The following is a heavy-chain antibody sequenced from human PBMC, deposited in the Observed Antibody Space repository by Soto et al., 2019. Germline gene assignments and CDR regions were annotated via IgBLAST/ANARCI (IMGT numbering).Heavy chain of an antibody. D-gene: IGHD2-2*01. J-gene: IGHJ5*02. CDR1: GGSISSYY. CDR2: IYYSGST. V-gene: IGHV4-59*01. CDR3: ARAPQGYQLLPFDP. Sequence: SETLSLTCTVSGGSISSYYWSWIRQPPGKGLEWIGYIYYSGSTNYNPSLKSRVTISVDTSKNQFSLKLSSVTAADTAVYYCARAPQGYQLLPFDPWGQGTLVTSPQ.